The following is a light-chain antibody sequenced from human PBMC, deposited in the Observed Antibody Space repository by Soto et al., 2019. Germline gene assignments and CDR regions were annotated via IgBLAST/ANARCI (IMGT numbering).Light chain of an antibody. J-gene: IGLJ1*01. Sequence: QSVLTQPASVSGSPGQSVAISCTGTSSDVGGYNYVSWYQQLPGEAPKLIIYGVTDCPSGVSNRFSGSKSGNTASLTVSGLQAEDEGDYYCSSYTATRNYVFGNGTKVTV. CDR2: GVT. CDR3: SSYTATRNYV. CDR1: SSDVGGYNY. V-gene: IGLV2-14*01.